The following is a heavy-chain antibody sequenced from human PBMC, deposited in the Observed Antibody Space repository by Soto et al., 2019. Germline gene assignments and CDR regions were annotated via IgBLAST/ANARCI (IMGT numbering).Heavy chain of an antibody. J-gene: IGHJ4*02. CDR2: IYYSGST. V-gene: IGHV4-59*01. CDR1: GGSISSYY. Sequence: SSETLSLTCSVSGGSISSYYWSWIRQPPGKGLEWIGYIYYSGSTNYNPSLKSRLTILVDTSKNQFSLKLSSVTAADTAVYYCARDAPGSSWQDYWGQGTLVNVS. CDR3: ARDAPGSSWQDY. D-gene: IGHD6-13*01.